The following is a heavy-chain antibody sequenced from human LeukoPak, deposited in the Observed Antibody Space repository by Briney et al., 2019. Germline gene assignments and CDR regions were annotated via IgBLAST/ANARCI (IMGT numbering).Heavy chain of an antibody. J-gene: IGHJ4*02. CDR2: IYPGDSDT. D-gene: IGHD6-19*01. CDR3: ARRRAVAGTYYFDS. CDR1: GYSFTNHW. Sequence: GESLKISCKGSGYSFTNHWIGWVRQMPGKGLEWMGIIYPGDSDTRYSPASQGQVTISADKSISTAYLQWSSLKASDTAMYYCARRRAVAGTYYFDSWGQGTLVTVSS. V-gene: IGHV5-51*01.